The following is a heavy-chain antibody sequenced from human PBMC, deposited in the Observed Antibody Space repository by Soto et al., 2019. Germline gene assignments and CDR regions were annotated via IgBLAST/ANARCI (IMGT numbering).Heavy chain of an antibody. CDR3: AGGYCSGGSCYDNFDY. CDR2: IIPIFGTA. V-gene: IGHV1-69*13. J-gene: IGHJ4*02. CDR1: GGTFSSYA. D-gene: IGHD2-15*01. Sequence: SVKVSCKASGGTFSSYAISWVRQAPGQGLEWMGGIIPIFGTANYAQKFQGRVTITADESTSTAYMELSSLRSEDTAVYYCAGGYCSGGSCYDNFDYWGQGTLVTVSS.